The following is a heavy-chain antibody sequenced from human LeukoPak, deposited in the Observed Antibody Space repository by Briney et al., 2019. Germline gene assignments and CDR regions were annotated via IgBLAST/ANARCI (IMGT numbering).Heavy chain of an antibody. CDR3: ARVSDAYDYFFDY. V-gene: IGHV3-21*01. CDR1: GFAFSSYS. CDR2: VSRRSSFI. Sequence: GGSLRLSCAASGFAFSSYSMNWVRQAPGKGLEWVSSVSRRSSFIFYADSVQGRFTVSRDDAKDSLFLQMHSLRAEDTAVYYCARVSDAYDYFFDYWGQGTLVTVSS. D-gene: IGHD5-12*01. J-gene: IGHJ4*02.